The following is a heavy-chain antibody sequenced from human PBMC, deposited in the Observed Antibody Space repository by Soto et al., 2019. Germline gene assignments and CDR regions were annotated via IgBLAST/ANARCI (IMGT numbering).Heavy chain of an antibody. Sequence: GGSLRLSCTASGFTFSSFGMAWVRQAPGKGLEWVLAISGSGDSSYYADSVKDRFTISRDNPTNTLYLQMNNLRAEDTAVYYCAKVGIGMFSHKHHFDHWGQGTQVTVSS. CDR1: GFTFSSFG. CDR2: ISGSGDSS. V-gene: IGHV3-23*01. J-gene: IGHJ4*02. CDR3: AKVGIGMFSHKHHFDH. D-gene: IGHD2-2*03.